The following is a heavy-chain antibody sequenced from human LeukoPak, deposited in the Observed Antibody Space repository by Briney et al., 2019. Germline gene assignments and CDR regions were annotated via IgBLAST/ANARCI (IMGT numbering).Heavy chain of an antibody. Sequence: GESLRLSCAASGFTFSTYTMNWVREAPGKGLEWVSSIDNSGRTMYYAGSVKGRFTISRDNAKNSLYLQMNSLRAEDTAVYYCVRGDSRDYWGQGTLVTVSS. D-gene: IGHD3-22*01. CDR2: IDNSGRTM. V-gene: IGHV3-21*01. CDR3: VRGDSRDY. J-gene: IGHJ4*02. CDR1: GFTFSTYT.